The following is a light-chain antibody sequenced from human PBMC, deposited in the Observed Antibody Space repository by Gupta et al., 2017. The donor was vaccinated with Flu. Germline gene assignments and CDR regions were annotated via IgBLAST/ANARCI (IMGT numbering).Light chain of an antibody. CDR3: QQNDSSPSWT. J-gene: IGKJ1*01. CDR1: QSISSY. Sequence: DIQMTQSPSSLSASVGDRVTITCRASQSISSYLNWYQQKPGKAPKLLIYAAASWQSGVASRFSGSGGGREFTITIISRQQEEFAAYYCQQNDSSPSWTFGQGTKVEIK. V-gene: IGKV1-39*01. CDR2: AAA.